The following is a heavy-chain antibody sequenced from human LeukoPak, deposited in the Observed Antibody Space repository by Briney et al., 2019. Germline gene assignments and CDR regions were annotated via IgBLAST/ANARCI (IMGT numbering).Heavy chain of an antibody. CDR3: ALGPRGAGATPQY. D-gene: IGHD1-26*01. CDR1: GFMFSSYA. J-gene: IGHJ4*02. V-gene: IGHV3-23*01. CDR2: FGDSGGNT. Sequence: RTGGSLRLSCAASGFMFSSYAMSWVRQAPGKGLEWVSGFGDSGGNTYYADSVKGRFTISRDTSKNSLYLQMNSLRTEDTGFYYCALGPRGAGATPQYWGQGTVVIVSS.